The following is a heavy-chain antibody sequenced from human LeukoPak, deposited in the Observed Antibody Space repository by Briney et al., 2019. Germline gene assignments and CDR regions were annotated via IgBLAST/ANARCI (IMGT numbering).Heavy chain of an antibody. CDR2: INPKSGGT. CDR1: GYTFSDYY. Sequence: ASVKVSCKPSGYTFSDYYIHWVRQAPGQGLEWMGWINPKSGGTKYAQKFQGRFTMTRDTSISTAYMELSRLTSDDTAVYYCARLGDILTGAYYYFDYWGQGTLVTVSS. D-gene: IGHD3-9*01. CDR3: ARLGDILTGAYYYFDY. J-gene: IGHJ4*02. V-gene: IGHV1-2*02.